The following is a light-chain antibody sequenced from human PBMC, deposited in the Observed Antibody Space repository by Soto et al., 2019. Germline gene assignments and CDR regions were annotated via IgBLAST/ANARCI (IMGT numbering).Light chain of an antibody. CDR3: QQSYSTLVT. Sequence: DIQMTQSPSSLSASVGDRVTITCRASQSISSYLTWYQQKPGKAPKLLIYAASSLQSGVTSRFSGSGSGTDFTLTISSLQPEDFATYYCQQSYSTLVTFGQGTRLEIK. CDR1: QSISSY. J-gene: IGKJ5*01. V-gene: IGKV1-39*01. CDR2: AAS.